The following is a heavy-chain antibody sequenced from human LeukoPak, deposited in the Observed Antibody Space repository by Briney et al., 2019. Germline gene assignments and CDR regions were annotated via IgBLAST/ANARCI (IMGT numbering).Heavy chain of an antibody. CDR1: GFTFSSYG. CDR2: ISYDGSNK. Sequence: GGSLRLSCAASGFTFSSYGMHWVRQAPGKGLEWVAVISYDGSNKYYADSVKGRFTISRDNSKNTLCLQMNSLRAEDTAVYYCAKEGGELPLLDHSNYMDVWGKGTTVTVSS. CDR3: AKEGGELPLLDHSNYMDV. V-gene: IGHV3-30*18. D-gene: IGHD1-7*01. J-gene: IGHJ6*03.